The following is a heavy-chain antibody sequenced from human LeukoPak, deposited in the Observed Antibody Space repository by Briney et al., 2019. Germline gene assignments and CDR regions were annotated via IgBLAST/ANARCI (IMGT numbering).Heavy chain of an antibody. J-gene: IGHJ4*02. CDR2: IYYSGST. D-gene: IGHD4-17*01. Sequence: SQTLSLTCTVSGGSISSGGYYWSRIRQPPGEGLEWIGYIYYSGSTYYHPSLKSRVTISLDTSKNQFSLKLSSVTAADTAVYYCARVTTVTTSFHFDYWGQGTLVTVSS. CDR3: ARVTTVTTSFHFDY. CDR1: GGSISSGGYY. V-gene: IGHV4-30-4*01.